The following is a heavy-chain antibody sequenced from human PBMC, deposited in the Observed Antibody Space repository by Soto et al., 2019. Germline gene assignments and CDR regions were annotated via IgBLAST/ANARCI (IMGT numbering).Heavy chain of an antibody. Sequence: SETLSLTCAVSGYSISSGYYWGWIRQPPGKGLEWIGIIYLSGSTYYDPSLKSRVTISLDTSNNQFSLRLSSVTAADTAAYYCARGPSYGSGTYYHDCFDPWGQGTLVTVSS. CDR1: GYSISSGYY. D-gene: IGHD3-10*01. J-gene: IGHJ5*02. CDR2: IYLSGST. V-gene: IGHV4-38-2*01. CDR3: ARGPSYGSGTYYHDCFDP.